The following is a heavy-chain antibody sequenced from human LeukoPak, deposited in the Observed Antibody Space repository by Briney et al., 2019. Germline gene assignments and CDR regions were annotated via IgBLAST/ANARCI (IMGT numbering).Heavy chain of an antibody. CDR3: AREGVGGFDS. Sequence: GGSLRLSCAASGFTFTSYWLSWVRQAPGKGLEWVANIRQDGREKSYADSVKGRFTISRDNAKTSVYLQMNSLRVEDTAVYYCAREGVGGFDSWGQGTLVTVSS. D-gene: IGHD3-10*01. CDR2: IRQDGREK. CDR1: GFTFTSYW. J-gene: IGHJ5*01. V-gene: IGHV3-7*01.